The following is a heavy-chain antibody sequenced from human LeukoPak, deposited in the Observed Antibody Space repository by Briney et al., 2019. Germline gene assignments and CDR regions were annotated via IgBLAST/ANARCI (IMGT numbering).Heavy chain of an antibody. Sequence: SETLSLTCTVPGGSISSSSYYWGWIRQPPGKGLEWIGSIYYSGSTYYNPSLKSRVTISVDTSKNQFSLKLSSVTAADTAVYYCASRGDYGASGRAVRDYWGQGTLVTVSS. CDR2: IYYSGST. J-gene: IGHJ4*02. V-gene: IGHV4-39*01. CDR1: GGSISSSSYY. CDR3: ASRGDYGASGRAVRDY. D-gene: IGHD4-17*01.